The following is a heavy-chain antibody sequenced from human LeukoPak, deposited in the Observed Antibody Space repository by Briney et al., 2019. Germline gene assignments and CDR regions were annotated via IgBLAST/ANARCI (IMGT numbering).Heavy chain of an antibody. CDR1: GFTFSSYG. CDR2: IWYDGSNK. V-gene: IGHV3-33*01. D-gene: IGHD1-14*01. CDR3: ARDKAYNTFDY. Sequence: PGRSLRLSCAASGFTFSSYGMHWVRQAPGKGLEWVAVIWYDGSNKYYADSVKGRFTISRDNSKNTLYLQMNSLRAEDTAVYYCARDKAYNTFDYWGQGTLVTVSS. J-gene: IGHJ4*02.